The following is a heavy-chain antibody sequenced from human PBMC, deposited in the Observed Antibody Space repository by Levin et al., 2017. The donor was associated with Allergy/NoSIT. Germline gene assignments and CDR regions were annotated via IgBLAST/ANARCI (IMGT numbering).Heavy chain of an antibody. J-gene: IGHJ4*02. CDR3: AKDMSPDAGYFDY. V-gene: IGHV3-9*01. Sequence: SLKISCAASGFTFDDYAMHWVRQAPGKGLEWVSGISWNSGSIGYADSVKGRFTISRDNAKNSLYLQMNSLRAEDTALYYCAKDMSPDAGYFDYWGQGTLVTVSS. D-gene: IGHD1-14*01. CDR1: GFTFDDYA. CDR2: ISWNSGSI.